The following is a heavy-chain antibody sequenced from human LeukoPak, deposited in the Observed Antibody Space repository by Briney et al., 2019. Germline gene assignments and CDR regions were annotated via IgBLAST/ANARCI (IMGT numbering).Heavy chain of an antibody. Sequence: GGSLRLSCEASGFTFSNYAMSWVRQAPGKGQEWVSGICGHGISIYYADSVKGRFTISRDNSKSTLYLVMNSLRAEDTAVYYCAKGIPTSSSWTLPNYFDYWGQGTLVTVSS. CDR3: AKGIPTSSSWTLPNYFDY. D-gene: IGHD6-13*01. CDR2: ICGHGISI. V-gene: IGHV3-23*01. CDR1: GFTFSNYA. J-gene: IGHJ4*02.